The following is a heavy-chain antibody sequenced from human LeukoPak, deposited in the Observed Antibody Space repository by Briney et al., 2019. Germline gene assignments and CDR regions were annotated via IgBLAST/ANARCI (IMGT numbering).Heavy chain of an antibody. CDR3: ARGSKQCPRD. D-gene: IGHD6-19*01. Sequence: GASVRVSCTASGYTFTTYYMHWGRQAPGQGLEWMGIINPSGGSTSYAQKFQGRVTMTRDTSTSTVYMELSSLRSEDTAVYYCARGSKQCPRDWGQGTLVTVSS. CDR2: INPSGGST. V-gene: IGHV1-46*01. CDR1: GYTFTTYY. J-gene: IGHJ4*02.